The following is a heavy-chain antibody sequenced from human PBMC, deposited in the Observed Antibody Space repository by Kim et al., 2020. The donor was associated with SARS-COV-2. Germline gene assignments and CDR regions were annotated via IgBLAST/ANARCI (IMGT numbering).Heavy chain of an antibody. Sequence: ASVKVSCKASGYTFTSYAMHWVRQAPGQRLEWMGWINAGNGNTKYSQKFQGRVTITRDTSASTAYMELSSLRSEDTAVYYCAREDYGSGSYPFEPRNSYYYYYGMDVWGQGTTVTVSS. CDR3: AREDYGSGSYPFEPRNSYYYYYGMDV. CDR1: GYTFTSYA. J-gene: IGHJ6*02. CDR2: INAGNGNT. V-gene: IGHV1-3*01. D-gene: IGHD3-10*01.